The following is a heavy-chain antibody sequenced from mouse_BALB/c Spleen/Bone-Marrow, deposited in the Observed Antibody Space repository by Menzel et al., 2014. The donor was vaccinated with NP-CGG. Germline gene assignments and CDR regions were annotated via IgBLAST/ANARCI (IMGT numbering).Heavy chain of an antibody. V-gene: IGHV1-54*01. CDR1: GYAFTDYL. CDR2: INPGSGST. CDR3: ARYDGYFDY. D-gene: IGHD2-3*01. Sequence: VQLQQSGAELVRPGTSVKVSCKAFGYAFTDYLMEWLKQRPGQGLEWIGVINPGSGSTNYNEKFKDKATLTADKSSSTAYMQLSSLTSDDSAVYFCARYDGYFDYWGQGTTLTVSS. J-gene: IGHJ2*01.